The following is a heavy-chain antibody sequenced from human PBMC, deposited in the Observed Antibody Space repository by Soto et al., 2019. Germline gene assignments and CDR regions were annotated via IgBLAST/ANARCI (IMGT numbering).Heavy chain of an antibody. D-gene: IGHD1-20*01. Sequence: QVQLVQSGAEVKKPGSSVKVSCKASGGTFSNFAISWVRQAPGQGLEWMGAIIPVYDTAKYAQKFQDRLTITADESTSTAYRELRSLRSEDTDVYYCARDDNRGFFIGYYGLDVWGQVTTVTVSS. J-gene: IGHJ6*01. V-gene: IGHV1-69*19. CDR3: ARDDNRGFFIGYYGLDV. CDR2: IIPVYDTA. CDR1: GGTFSNFA.